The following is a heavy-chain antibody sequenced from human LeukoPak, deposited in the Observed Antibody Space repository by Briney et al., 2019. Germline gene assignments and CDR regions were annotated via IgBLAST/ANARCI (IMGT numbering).Heavy chain of an antibody. J-gene: IGHJ4*02. D-gene: IGHD2-15*01. CDR1: GYTLTELS. V-gene: IGHV1-24*01. Sequence: ASVKVSCKVSGYTLTELSMHWVRQAPGKGLEWMGGFDPEDGETIYAQKFQGRVTMTEDTSTDTAYMELSSLRPDDTAVYYCARVIYCSGGSCYLENFDYWGQGTLVTVSS. CDR3: ARVIYCSGGSCYLENFDY. CDR2: FDPEDGET.